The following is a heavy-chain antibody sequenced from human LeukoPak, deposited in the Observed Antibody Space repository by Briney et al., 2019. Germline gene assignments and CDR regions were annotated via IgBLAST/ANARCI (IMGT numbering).Heavy chain of an antibody. CDR3: STAGGYCSSTSCYTWDELDP. Sequence: GGSLRLSCAASGFTFSNAWMSWVGQAPGKGVDWVGRIKSKTDGGTTDYAAPVKGRFTISRGDSKNTLYLQMNSLKTEDTGVYYCSTAGGYCSSTSCYTWDELDPWGQGTLVTVSS. CDR1: GFTFSNAW. D-gene: IGHD2-2*02. V-gene: IGHV3-15*01. J-gene: IGHJ5*02. CDR2: IKSKTDGGTT.